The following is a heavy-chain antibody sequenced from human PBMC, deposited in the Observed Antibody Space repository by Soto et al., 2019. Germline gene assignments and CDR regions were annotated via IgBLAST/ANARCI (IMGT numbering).Heavy chain of an antibody. J-gene: IGHJ4*02. CDR1: GFTFSSYS. V-gene: IGHV3-48*01. Sequence: GGSLRLSCAASGFTFSSYSMNWVRQAPGKGLEWVSYISSSSSTIYYADSVKGRFTISRDNAKNSLYLQMNSLRAEDTAVYYCASVVNYDFWSGYPEKENQNDYWGQGTLVTVSS. D-gene: IGHD3-3*01. CDR3: ASVVNYDFWSGYPEKENQNDY. CDR2: ISSSSSTI.